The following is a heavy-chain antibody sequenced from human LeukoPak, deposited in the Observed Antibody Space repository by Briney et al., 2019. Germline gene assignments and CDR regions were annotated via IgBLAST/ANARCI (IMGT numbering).Heavy chain of an antibody. D-gene: IGHD6-13*01. Sequence: PSETLSLTCSVSGASISSYFWRWIRQPPGKGLEWIGYIYYSGSTNYNPSLKSRVTISVDTSKNQFSLKLSSVTAADTAVYYCARAPEQLFDYWGQGTLVTVSS. CDR1: GASISSYF. CDR2: IYYSGST. V-gene: IGHV4-59*01. CDR3: ARAPEQLFDY. J-gene: IGHJ4*02.